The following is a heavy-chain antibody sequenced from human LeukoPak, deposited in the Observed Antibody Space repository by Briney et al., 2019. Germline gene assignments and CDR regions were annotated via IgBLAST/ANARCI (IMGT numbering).Heavy chain of an antibody. D-gene: IGHD6-13*01. Sequence: ASVTVSFKGSGYTFTSYYMHWVRQAPGQGLEWVGWISAYNGNTNYAQKLQGRVTMTTDTSTSTAYMELRSLRSGCTAVYYCARRGYSSSWNDCDYGGQGTLVTVYS. CDR2: ISAYNGNT. V-gene: IGHV1-18*04. CDR1: GYTFTSYY. CDR3: ARRGYSSSWNDCDY. J-gene: IGHJ4*02.